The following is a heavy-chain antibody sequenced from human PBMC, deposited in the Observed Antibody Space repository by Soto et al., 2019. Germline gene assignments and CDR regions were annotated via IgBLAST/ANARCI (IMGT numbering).Heavy chain of an antibody. J-gene: IGHJ3*02. CDR1: GFTFSSYA. Sequence: EVQLLESGGGLVQPGGSLRLSCAASGFTFSSYAMRWVRQAPGKGLEWVSAISGSGGSTYYADSVKGRFTISRDNSKNTLYLQMNSLIAEDTAVYYCAKGTRWVNAFDIWGQGTMVTVSS. D-gene: IGHD2-21*01. V-gene: IGHV3-23*01. CDR2: ISGSGGST. CDR3: AKGTRWVNAFDI.